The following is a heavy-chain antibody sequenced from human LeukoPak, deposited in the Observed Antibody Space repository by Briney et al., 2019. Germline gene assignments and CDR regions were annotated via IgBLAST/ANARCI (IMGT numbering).Heavy chain of an antibody. Sequence: ASVKVSCKASGYTFTGYYMHWVRQAPGQGLEWMGWINPNSGGTNYAQKFQGRVTMTRDTSISTAYMELSRLRSDDTAVYYCARDGYSSGKDAFDIWGQGTMVTVSS. CDR2: INPNSGGT. D-gene: IGHD6-19*01. J-gene: IGHJ3*02. V-gene: IGHV1-2*02. CDR3: ARDGYSSGKDAFDI. CDR1: GYTFTGYY.